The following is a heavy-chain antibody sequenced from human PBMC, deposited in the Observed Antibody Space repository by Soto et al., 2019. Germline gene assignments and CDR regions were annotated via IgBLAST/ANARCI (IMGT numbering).Heavy chain of an antibody. CDR1: GGSISSGGYS. CDR3: ASAGGLGAVAADY. Sequence: QLQLQESGSGLVKPSQTLSLTCAVSGGSISSGGYSWSWIRQPPGKGLEWIGYSYHSGSTYYNPSLKSRVTISVDRSKNQFSLKLSSVTAADTAVYYCASAGGLGAVAADYWGQGTLVTVSS. D-gene: IGHD6-19*01. CDR2: SYHSGST. V-gene: IGHV4-30-2*01. J-gene: IGHJ4*02.